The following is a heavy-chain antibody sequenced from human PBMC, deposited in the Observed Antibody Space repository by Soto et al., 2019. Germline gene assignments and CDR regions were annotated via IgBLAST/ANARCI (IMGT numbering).Heavy chain of an antibody. CDR2: ISYDGSNK. Sequence: PGGSLRLSCVASGFTFSSYGMHWVRQAPGKGLEWVAVISYDGSNKYYADSVKGRFTISRDNSKNTLYLQMNSLRAEDTAVYYCAKGRPSFDYWGQGTLVTVSS. CDR3: AKGRPSFDY. V-gene: IGHV3-30*18. J-gene: IGHJ4*02. CDR1: GFTFSSYG.